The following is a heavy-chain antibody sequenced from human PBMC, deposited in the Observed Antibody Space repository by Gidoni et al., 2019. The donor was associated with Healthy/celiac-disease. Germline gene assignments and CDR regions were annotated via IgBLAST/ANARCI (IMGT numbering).Heavy chain of an antibody. V-gene: IGHV5-10-1*01. CDR2: IDPSDSYT. D-gene: IGHD5-12*01. CDR3: ARYSGYDIAFDY. CDR1: GYSFTSYW. J-gene: IGHJ4*02. Sequence: VPLVQSGAEVKQPGESLSISCQGSGYSFTSYWISWVSQMPGKGLEWMGRIDPSDSYTNDSPAFQGNVTISADKSISTAYLQWSSLKASDTAMYDCARYSGYDIAFDYWGQGTLVTVYS.